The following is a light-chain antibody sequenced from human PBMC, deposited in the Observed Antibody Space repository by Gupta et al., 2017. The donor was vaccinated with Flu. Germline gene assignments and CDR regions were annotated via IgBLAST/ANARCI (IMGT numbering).Light chain of an antibody. CDR1: SSHIGSET. CDR3: AGWDVSLKAVV. J-gene: IGLJ3*02. V-gene: IGLV1-44*01. CDR2: AND. Sequence: QSVLTQPPSASGTPGQRVTISCPGSSSHIGSETVNWYQQLPEAAPRLLIFANDQRPSGVPDRFSGSKSGASASLAISGLQSDDEGDYYCAGWDVSLKAVVFGGGTRLSVL.